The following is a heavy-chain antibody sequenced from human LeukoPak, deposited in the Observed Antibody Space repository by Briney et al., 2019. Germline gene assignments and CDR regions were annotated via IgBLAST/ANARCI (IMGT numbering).Heavy chain of an antibody. J-gene: IGHJ4*02. CDR1: GFTFSSYG. CDR2: IWYDGSNK. D-gene: IGHD3-3*01. V-gene: IGHV3-33*01. CDR3: ARSASSGYHIAFDY. Sequence: GGSLRLSCAASGFTFSSYGMYWVRQAPGKGLEWVAVIWYDGSNKYYADSVKGRFTISRDNSKNTLYLQMNSLRAEDTAVYYCARSASSGYHIAFDYWGQGTLVTVSS.